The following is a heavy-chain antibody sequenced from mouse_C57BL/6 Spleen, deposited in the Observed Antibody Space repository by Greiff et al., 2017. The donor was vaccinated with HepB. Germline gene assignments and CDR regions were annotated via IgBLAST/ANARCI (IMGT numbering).Heavy chain of an antibody. J-gene: IGHJ4*01. D-gene: IGHD2-3*01. V-gene: IGHV5-12*01. Sequence: DVKLVESGGGLVQPGGSLKLSCAASGFTFSDYYMYWVRQTPEKRLEWVAYISNGGGSTYYPDTVKGRFTISRDNAKNTLYLQMSRLKSEDTAMYYCARHDGYLYYAMDYWGQGTSVTVSS. CDR1: GFTFSDYY. CDR3: ARHDGYLYYAMDY. CDR2: ISNGGGST.